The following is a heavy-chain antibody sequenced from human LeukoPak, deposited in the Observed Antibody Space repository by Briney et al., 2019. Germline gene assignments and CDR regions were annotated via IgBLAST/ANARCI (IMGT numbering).Heavy chain of an antibody. CDR2: IIPIFETP. V-gene: IGHV1-69*01. D-gene: IGHD3-10*01. CDR3: ATRMPGSQSDN. J-gene: IGHJ4*02. Sequence: SSVKVSCKASGGTFSSYAISWVRQAPGQGLEWMGGIIPIFETPSYAQKFQGRVTITADESTTTAYMELSSLRSDDTAVYFCATRMPGSQSDNWGQGTLVTVSS. CDR1: GGTFSSYA.